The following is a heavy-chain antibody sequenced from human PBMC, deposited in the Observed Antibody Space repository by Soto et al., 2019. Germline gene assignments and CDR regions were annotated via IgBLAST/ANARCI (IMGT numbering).Heavy chain of an antibody. J-gene: IGHJ4*02. D-gene: IGHD3-9*01. CDR2: INHSGST. CDR1: GGSFSGYY. Sequence: SETLSLTCAVYGGSFSGYYWSWIRQPPGKGLEWIGEINHSGSTNYNPSLKSRITISVDTSKNQFSLKLSFVTAADTAVYYCARVLRYFDWLSPYYFDYWGQGTLVTVSS. CDR3: ARVLRYFDWLSPYYFDY. V-gene: IGHV4-34*01.